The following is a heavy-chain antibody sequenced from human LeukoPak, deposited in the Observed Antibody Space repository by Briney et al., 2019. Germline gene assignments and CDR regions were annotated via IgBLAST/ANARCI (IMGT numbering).Heavy chain of an antibody. J-gene: IGHJ4*02. CDR2: IRTDGSNK. V-gene: IGHV3-30*02. CDR3: AKDQFGQGFVFDY. Sequence: AGSLRLSCTASGFAFGSYGMSWVRQAPGKGLEWIAFIRTDGSNKYYADSVKGRFTISRDNSKNTLCLQMNGVRAEDTAVYYCAKDQFGQGFVFDYWGQGTLVTVSS. CDR1: GFAFGSYG. D-gene: IGHD3-16*01.